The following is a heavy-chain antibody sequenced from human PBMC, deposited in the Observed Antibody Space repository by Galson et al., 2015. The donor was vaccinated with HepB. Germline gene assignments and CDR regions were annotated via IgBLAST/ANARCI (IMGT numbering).Heavy chain of an antibody. CDR2: ISSSGSTI. J-gene: IGHJ6*02. D-gene: IGHD3-3*01. V-gene: IGHV3-48*03. Sequence: SLRLSCAASGFTFSSYEMNWVRQAPGKGLEWVSYISSSGSTIYYADSVKGRFTISRDNAKNSLYLQMNSLRAEDTAVYYCARVNYDFWSGYYLSRDYYYYGMDVWGQGTTVTVSS. CDR1: GFTFSSYE. CDR3: ARVNYDFWSGYYLSRDYYYYGMDV.